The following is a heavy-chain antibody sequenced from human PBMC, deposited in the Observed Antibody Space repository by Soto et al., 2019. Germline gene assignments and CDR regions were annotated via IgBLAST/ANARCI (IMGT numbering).Heavy chain of an antibody. CDR3: NRRRDIVATSDFDY. D-gene: IGHD5-12*01. Sequence: SETLSLTCTVSGDSISSYYWSWIRQPPGKGLEWIGYIYYSGSTNYNPSLKSRVTISVDTSKNQFSLKLSSVTAADTAVYYCNRRRDIVATSDFDYWGQGTLVTVSS. V-gene: IGHV4-59*01. CDR1: GDSISSYY. J-gene: IGHJ4*02. CDR2: IYYSGST.